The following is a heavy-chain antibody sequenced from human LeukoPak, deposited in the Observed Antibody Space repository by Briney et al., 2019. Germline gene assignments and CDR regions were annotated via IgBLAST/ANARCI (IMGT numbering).Heavy chain of an antibody. CDR1: GFTFSSYS. D-gene: IGHD6-19*01. J-gene: IGHJ6*02. Sequence: GGSLRLSCAASGFTFSSYSMNWVRQAPGKGLEWVSSISSSSSYIYYADSVKGRFTISRDNAKNSLYLQMNSLRAEDTAVYYCARDPEVENSGWYGFMDYYYYGMDVWGQGTTVTVSS. V-gene: IGHV3-21*01. CDR2: ISSSSSYI. CDR3: ARDPEVENSGWYGFMDYYYYGMDV.